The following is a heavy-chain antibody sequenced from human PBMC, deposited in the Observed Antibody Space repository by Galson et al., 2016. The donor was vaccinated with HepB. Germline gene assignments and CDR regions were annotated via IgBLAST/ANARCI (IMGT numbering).Heavy chain of an antibody. CDR1: GFSFSSVC. J-gene: IGHJ4*02. CDR3: ARGSWAPFVC. CDR2: LSFDGIAR. Sequence: SLRLSCAASGFSFSSVCMHWVRQTPGKGLVWVSGLSFDGIARKYADSVKSRFTISRDNAKNTLYLEMTSLSAGDTAVYYCARGSWAPFVCWGQGTLVTVSS. D-gene: IGHD3-10*01. V-gene: IGHV3-74*01.